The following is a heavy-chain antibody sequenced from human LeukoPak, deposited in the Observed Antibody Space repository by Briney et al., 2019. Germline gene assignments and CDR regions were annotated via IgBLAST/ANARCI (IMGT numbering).Heavy chain of an antibody. CDR1: GFTFSIYA. V-gene: IGHV3-23*01. J-gene: IGHJ5*02. CDR2: ISGIGGST. D-gene: IGHD3-16*02. CDR3: AKDSPKIYDYVWGSYRWNWFDP. Sequence: GGSLRLSCAASGFTFSIYAISWVRQAPGKGLEWVSAISGIGGSTYYADSVKARFTTYRDNSKNTLYMQMNSLTAEDKAVYYCAKDSPKIYDYVWGSYRWNWFDPWGQGTLVTVSS.